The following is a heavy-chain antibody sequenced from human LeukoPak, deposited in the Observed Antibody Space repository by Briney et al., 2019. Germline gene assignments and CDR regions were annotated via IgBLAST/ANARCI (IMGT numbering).Heavy chain of an antibody. Sequence: ASVKVSCKASGFTFTAYYMHWVRQAPGQGLEGMGWIDPNSGGTYYARHFQGRVAMTRDTSISTAYMELSSLRSDDTAVYYCARIGISGSYWDFDQWGQGTLVTVSS. CDR1: GFTFTAYY. J-gene: IGHJ4*02. D-gene: IGHD1-26*01. CDR3: ARIGISGSYWDFDQ. V-gene: IGHV1-2*02. CDR2: IDPNSGGT.